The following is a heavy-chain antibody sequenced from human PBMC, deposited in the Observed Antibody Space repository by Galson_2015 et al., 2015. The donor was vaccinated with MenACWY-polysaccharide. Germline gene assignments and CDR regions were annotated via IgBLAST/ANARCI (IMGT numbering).Heavy chain of an antibody. D-gene: IGHD2-21*01. J-gene: IGHJ3*02. Sequence: SLRLSCAGSGSIFSGLHLNWIRQVPGRGLQWISYIGSGGNIWNAESVKGRFTISRDNAKNSLYLQMNSLRDEDTAVYYCVSDRDWAFQIWGQGTVVTVSS. CDR2: IGSGGNI. V-gene: IGHV3-48*03. CDR3: VSDRDWAFQI. CDR1: GSIFSGLH.